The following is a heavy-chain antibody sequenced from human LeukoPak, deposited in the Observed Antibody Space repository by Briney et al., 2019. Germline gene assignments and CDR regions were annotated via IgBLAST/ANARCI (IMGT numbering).Heavy chain of an antibody. J-gene: IGHJ5*02. CDR2: INPNSGGT. Sequence: ASVKVSCKASGYIFTGYYLHWVRQAPGQGLEWMGRINPNSGGTNYAQKFQGRVTMTTDTSISTAYMELNRLTSDDTAVYYCAREPMVRDFNWFDPWGQGTLVTVSS. V-gene: IGHV1-2*06. CDR1: GYIFTGYY. D-gene: IGHD3-10*01. CDR3: AREPMVRDFNWFDP.